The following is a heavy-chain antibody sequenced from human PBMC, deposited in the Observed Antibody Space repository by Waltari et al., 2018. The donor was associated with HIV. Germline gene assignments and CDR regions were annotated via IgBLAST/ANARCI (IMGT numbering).Heavy chain of an antibody. Sequence: QVQLQESGPGLVKPSGTLSLTCAVSGASISSSYWWTWVRQPPGKGLEWIGEIYRSGSTNYNSSLKSRVTISVDKSKNQFSLRLSSVTAADTALYYCASAYGDYRYWGQGTLVTVSS. CDR3: ASAYGDYRY. D-gene: IGHD4-17*01. J-gene: IGHJ4*02. CDR2: IYRSGST. V-gene: IGHV4-4*02. CDR1: GASISSSYW.